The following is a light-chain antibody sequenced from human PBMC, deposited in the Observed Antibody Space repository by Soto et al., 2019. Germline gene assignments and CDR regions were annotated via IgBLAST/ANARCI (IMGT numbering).Light chain of an antibody. CDR3: TSYAGGNHV. V-gene: IGLV2-8*01. CDR2: EVN. J-gene: IGLJ1*01. Sequence: QSALTQPPSASGSPGQSVTISCTGTISDVGGYNYVSWYQQHPGKVPKLMIYEVNKRPSGVPHRFSGSKSGNTASLTASGHQADDDADYYCTSYAGGNHVLGTGTQLTVL. CDR1: ISDVGGYNY.